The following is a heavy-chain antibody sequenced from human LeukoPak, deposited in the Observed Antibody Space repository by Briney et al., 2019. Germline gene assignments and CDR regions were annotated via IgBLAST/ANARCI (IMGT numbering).Heavy chain of an antibody. CDR2: IYTSGST. D-gene: IGHD6-13*01. V-gene: IGHV4-4*07. J-gene: IGHJ5*02. Sequence: SETLSLACSVSGGSISYYYWSWIRQPAGKGLEWIGRIYTSGSTNYNPSLKSRVTMSLDTSKNQFSLKVSSVTAADTAVYYCARDYAGSSSWNWFDPWGQGTLVTVSS. CDR3: ARDYAGSSSWNWFDP. CDR1: GGSISYYY.